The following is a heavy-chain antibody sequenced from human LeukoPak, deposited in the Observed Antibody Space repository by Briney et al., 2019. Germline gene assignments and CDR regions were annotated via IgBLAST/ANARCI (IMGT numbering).Heavy chain of an antibody. D-gene: IGHD6-13*01. J-gene: IGHJ4*02. CDR1: RYTLTELS. Sequence: PGASVKVSCKVSRYTLTELSMHWVRQAPGKGLEWMGGFDPEDGETIYAQKFQGRVTMTEDTSTDTAYMELSSLRSEDTAVYYCATLPTPRIAQQLITLDYWGQGTLVTVSS. CDR2: FDPEDGET. CDR3: ATLPTPRIAQQLITLDY. V-gene: IGHV1-24*01.